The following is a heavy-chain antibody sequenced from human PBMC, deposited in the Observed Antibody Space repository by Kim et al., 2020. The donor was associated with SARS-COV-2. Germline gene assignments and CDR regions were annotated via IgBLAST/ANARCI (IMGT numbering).Heavy chain of an antibody. Sequence: SGSTNYNPSLKSRVTISVDTSKNQFSLKLSSVTAADTAVYYCARGQLWPYWGQGTLVTVSS. V-gene: IGHV4-34*01. CDR3: ARGQLWPY. CDR2: SGST. D-gene: IGHD5-18*01. J-gene: IGHJ4*02.